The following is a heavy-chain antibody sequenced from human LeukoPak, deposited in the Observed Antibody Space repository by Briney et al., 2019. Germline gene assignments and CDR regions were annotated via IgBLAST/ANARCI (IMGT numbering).Heavy chain of an antibody. J-gene: IGHJ4*02. CDR1: GGSISSSSYY. CDR2: IYYSGST. V-gene: IGHV4-39*01. Sequence: PSETLSLTCTVSGGSISSSSYYWGWIRQPPGKGLEWIGSIYYSGSTYYNPSLKSRVTISVDTSKNQFSLKLSSVTAADTAVYYCARHIRAIAAAALGNYYFDYWGQGTLVTVSS. CDR3: ARHIRAIAAAALGNYYFDY. D-gene: IGHD6-13*01.